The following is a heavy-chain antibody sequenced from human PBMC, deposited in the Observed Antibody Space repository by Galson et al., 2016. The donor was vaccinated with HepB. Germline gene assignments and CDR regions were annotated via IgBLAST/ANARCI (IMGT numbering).Heavy chain of an antibody. CDR2: IGPDDNA. CDR1: GFSFSSYD. D-gene: IGHD1/OR15-1a*01. Sequence: SLRLSCAASGFSFSSYDMHWVRQIPGKGLEWVSGIGPDDNAFYPGSVKGRFTTSRENAKNSLYLQMNDLSAGDTAVYYCARSPNNYYGMDVWGPGTTVIVSS. CDR3: ARSPNNYYGMDV. V-gene: IGHV3-13*01. J-gene: IGHJ6*02.